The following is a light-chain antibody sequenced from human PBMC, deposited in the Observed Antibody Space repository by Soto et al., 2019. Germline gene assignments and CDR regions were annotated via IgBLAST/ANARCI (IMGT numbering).Light chain of an antibody. CDR2: GAS. CDR1: QSVSSD. Sequence: MVMTQSPATLSVSPGERATLSCRAGQSVSSDVAWYQQKPDQAPRLLIYGASTRATGIPARFSGSGSGTEFSLTISSLESEDSAVYYCQHYNNGWAFGQGTKVEIK. CDR3: QHYNNGWA. V-gene: IGKV3-15*01. J-gene: IGKJ1*01.